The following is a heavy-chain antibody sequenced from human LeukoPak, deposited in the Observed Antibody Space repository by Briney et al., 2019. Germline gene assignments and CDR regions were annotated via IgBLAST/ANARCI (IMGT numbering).Heavy chain of an antibody. D-gene: IGHD3-9*01. Sequence: SETLSLTCTVSGGSISSYYWSWIRQPPGKGLEWIGYIYYSGSTNYNPSLKSRVTISVDTSKNQFSLKLSSVTAADTAVYYCARLAGYDILTGYCFDYWGQGTLVTVSS. CDR2: IYYSGST. CDR3: ARLAGYDILTGYCFDY. V-gene: IGHV4-59*08. CDR1: GGSISSYY. J-gene: IGHJ4*02.